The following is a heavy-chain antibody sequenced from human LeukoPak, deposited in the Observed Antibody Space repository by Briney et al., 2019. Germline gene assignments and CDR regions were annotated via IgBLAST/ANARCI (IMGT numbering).Heavy chain of an antibody. V-gene: IGHV3-20*04. CDR3: ARGLKYFEH. CDR2: IYWKGDIA. D-gene: IGHD4/OR15-4a*01. CDR1: GFTFDDFG. Sequence: GGSLRLSCAASGFTFDDFGMSWVRQAPGQCLEWVSHIYWKGDIARYADSVKGRFTSSRDNAKNSLYLQMNSLRVDDTAIYYCARGLKYFEHWGEGAPVTVSS. J-gene: IGHJ4*02.